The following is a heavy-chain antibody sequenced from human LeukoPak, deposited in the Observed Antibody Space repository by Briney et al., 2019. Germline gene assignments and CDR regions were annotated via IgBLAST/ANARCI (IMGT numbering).Heavy chain of an antibody. CDR1: GFTFSSYA. V-gene: IGHV3-64*01. CDR2: ISSNGGST. CDR3: ARDKSGYVDAFDI. Sequence: GGSLRLSCAASGFTFSSYAMHWVRQAPGKGLEYVSAISSNGGSTYYANSVKGRFTISRDNSKNTLYLQMNSLRAEDTAVYYCARDKSGYVDAFDIWGQGTMVTVSS. D-gene: IGHD5-12*01. J-gene: IGHJ3*02.